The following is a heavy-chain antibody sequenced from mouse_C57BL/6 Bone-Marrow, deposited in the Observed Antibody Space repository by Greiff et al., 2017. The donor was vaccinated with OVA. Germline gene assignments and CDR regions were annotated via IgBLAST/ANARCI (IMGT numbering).Heavy chain of an antibody. J-gene: IGHJ2*01. D-gene: IGHD1-1*01. CDR3: ASGPFITTVVADYFDY. V-gene: IGHV1-62-3*01. Sequence: QVQLQPPGAELVKPGASVKLSCKASGYTFTSYWMHWVKQRPGRGLEWIGRIDPNSGGTKYNEKFKSKATLTVDKPSSTAYMQLSSLTSEDSAVYYCASGPFITTVVADYFDYWGQGTTLTVSS. CDR2: IDPNSGGT. CDR1: GYTFTSYW.